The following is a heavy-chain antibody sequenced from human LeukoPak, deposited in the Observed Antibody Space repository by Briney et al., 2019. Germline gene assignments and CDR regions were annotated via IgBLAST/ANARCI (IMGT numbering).Heavy chain of an antibody. Sequence: GRSLRLSCAASGFTFRSYAMHWVRQAPGKGLEWVAVISNDGTNKYYADSVRGRFTISRDNSKNTLYLQMNSLRVGDTAVYYCARDTGSQDSSSWYGAVDYWGQGTLVTVSS. J-gene: IGHJ4*02. D-gene: IGHD6-13*01. CDR3: ARDTGSQDSSSWYGAVDY. CDR2: ISNDGTNK. CDR1: GFTFRSYA. V-gene: IGHV3-30-3*01.